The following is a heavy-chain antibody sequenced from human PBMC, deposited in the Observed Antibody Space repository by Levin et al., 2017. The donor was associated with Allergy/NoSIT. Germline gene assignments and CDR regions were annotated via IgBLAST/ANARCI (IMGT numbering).Heavy chain of an antibody. V-gene: IGHV1-69*13. CDR3: ARDEVVGATTGLGAFDI. D-gene: IGHD1-26*01. Sequence: TVKVSCKASGGTFSSYAISWVRQAPGQGLEWMGGIIPIFGTANYAQKFQGRVTITADESTSTAYMELSSLRSEDTAVYYCARDEVVGATTGLGAFDIWGQGTMVTVSS. CDR1: GGTFSSYA. J-gene: IGHJ3*02. CDR2: IIPIFGTA.